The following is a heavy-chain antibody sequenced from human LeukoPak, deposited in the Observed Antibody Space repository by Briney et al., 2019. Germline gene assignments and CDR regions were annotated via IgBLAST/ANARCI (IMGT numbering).Heavy chain of an antibody. CDR3: ARRPLFDY. CDR1: GGSICRSDDK. V-gene: IGHV4-39*01. Sequence: NASETLSLTCTVSGGSICRSDDKWGWIRQAPGKGLEWIASIYCSGSTYYNPSLKSRVTVSVDTSKSQFSLRLSSVTAADTAVYYCARRPLFDYWGQGTLVTVSS. J-gene: IGHJ4*02. CDR2: IYCSGST.